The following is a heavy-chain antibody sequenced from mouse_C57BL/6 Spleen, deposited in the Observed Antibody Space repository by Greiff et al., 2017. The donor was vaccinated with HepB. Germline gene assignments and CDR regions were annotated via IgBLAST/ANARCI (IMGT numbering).Heavy chain of an antibody. V-gene: IGHV1-61*01. Sequence: QVQLQQPGAELVRPGSSVKLSCKASGYTFTSYWMDWVKQRPGQGLEWIGNIYPSDSETHYNQKFKDKATLTVDKSSSTAYMQLSSLTSEDSAVYYCARFYYDYDAWFAYWGQGTLVTVSA. CDR2: IYPSDSET. J-gene: IGHJ3*01. CDR3: ARFYYDYDAWFAY. D-gene: IGHD2-4*01. CDR1: GYTFTSYW.